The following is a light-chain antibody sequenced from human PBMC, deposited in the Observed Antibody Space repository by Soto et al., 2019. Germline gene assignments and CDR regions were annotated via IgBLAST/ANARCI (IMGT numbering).Light chain of an antibody. CDR2: DAS. Sequence: EIVLTQSPGTLSLSPGERATLSCRASQSVSNSNFAWYQQKPGQAPRLLIYDASSRATGIPDRFSCSGSGTDFTLTSSRLEPEDFAVYYCQQYGRSSTFGQGTRLEIK. J-gene: IGKJ5*01. CDR1: QSVSNSN. CDR3: QQYGRSST. V-gene: IGKV3-20*01.